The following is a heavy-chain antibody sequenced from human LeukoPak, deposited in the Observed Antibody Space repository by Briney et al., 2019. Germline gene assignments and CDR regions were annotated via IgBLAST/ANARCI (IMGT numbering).Heavy chain of an antibody. Sequence: PSETLSLTCTVSGGSISSYYWSWIRQPPGKGLEWIGYIYYSGSTNYNPSLKSRVTISVDTSKNQFSLKLSSMTAADTAVYYCARAPYCSGGSCYSGAFDIWGQGTMVTVSS. V-gene: IGHV4-59*01. CDR2: IYYSGST. D-gene: IGHD2-15*01. CDR3: ARAPYCSGGSCYSGAFDI. J-gene: IGHJ3*02. CDR1: GGSISSYY.